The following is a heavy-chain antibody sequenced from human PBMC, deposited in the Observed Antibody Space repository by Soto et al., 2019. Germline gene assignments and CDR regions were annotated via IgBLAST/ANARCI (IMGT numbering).Heavy chain of an antibody. CDR1: GYTFSNYD. J-gene: IGHJ4*02. Sequence: QVQLVQSGAELKKPGASMKVSCKASGYTFSNYDMNWVRQATGQGPEWIGWVNPNNGDTGYAQKFXGXVXXNTDISTTTAYMELTSLRSEDTAIYYCAKVSRKGSAIDFDYWGQGTLITVSS. CDR2: VNPNNGDT. D-gene: IGHD3-10*01. V-gene: IGHV1-8*01. CDR3: AKVSRKGSAIDFDY.